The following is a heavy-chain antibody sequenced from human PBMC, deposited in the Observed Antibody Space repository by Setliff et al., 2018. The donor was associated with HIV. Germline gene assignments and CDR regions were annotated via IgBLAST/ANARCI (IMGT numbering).Heavy chain of an antibody. D-gene: IGHD6-19*01. CDR1: GDSVTSETYC. CDR2: SCYSRIT. CDR3: ASPASGGSSGQYHY. V-gene: IGHV4-39*01. Sequence: PSETLSLTCTVPGDSVTSETYCWGWIRQPPEKGLEWIGSSCYSRITYYNSSLKSRATLSVDTPRNQLSLKLSSVTAADTAVYYCASPASGGSSGQYHYWGQGTLVTVSS. J-gene: IGHJ4*02.